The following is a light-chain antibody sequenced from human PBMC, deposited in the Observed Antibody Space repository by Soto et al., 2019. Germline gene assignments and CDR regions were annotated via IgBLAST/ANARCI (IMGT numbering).Light chain of an antibody. CDR1: SGSIADSY. CDR3: QAFDSNSHLI. CDR2: ETY. J-gene: IGLJ2*01. V-gene: IGLV6-57*04. Sequence: LTQPPSVSGAPGQRVTISCTRSSGSIADSYVQWYQQRPGSAPTTMIYETYQRPSGVPDRFSGSIDTSSNSASLTISGLKTEDEADYYCQAFDSNSHLIFGGGTKLTVL.